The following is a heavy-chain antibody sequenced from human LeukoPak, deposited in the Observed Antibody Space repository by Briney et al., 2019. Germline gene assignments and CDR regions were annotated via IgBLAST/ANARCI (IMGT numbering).Heavy chain of an antibody. Sequence: PSETLSLTCTVSGGSISSSSYYWGWIRQPPGKGLEWIGSIYYSGSTYYNPSLKSRVTISVDTSKNQFSLKLSSVTAADTAVYYYARGVRDYMDVWGKGTTVTVSS. CDR1: GGSISSSSYY. CDR3: ARGVRDYMDV. V-gene: IGHV4-39*01. J-gene: IGHJ6*03. CDR2: IYYSGST.